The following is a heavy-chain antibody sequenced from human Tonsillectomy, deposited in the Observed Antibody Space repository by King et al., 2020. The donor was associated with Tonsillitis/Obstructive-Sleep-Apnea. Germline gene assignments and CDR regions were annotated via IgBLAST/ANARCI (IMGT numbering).Heavy chain of an antibody. CDR1: GYSFTNYY. CDR3: ARDQRDYDFWRGYRNGVNYYSYYSMDV. Sequence: HVQLVESGAEVKKPGASVKVSCKASGYSFTNYYMHWVRQAPGQGLEWMGIINPSGGSTSYAQKFQGRVTMTRDTSTSTVYMELSSLRSEDTAVYYCARDQRDYDFWRGYRNGVNYYSYYSMDVWGQGTTVTVS. J-gene: IGHJ6*02. V-gene: IGHV1-46*01. D-gene: IGHD3-3*01. CDR2: INPSGGST.